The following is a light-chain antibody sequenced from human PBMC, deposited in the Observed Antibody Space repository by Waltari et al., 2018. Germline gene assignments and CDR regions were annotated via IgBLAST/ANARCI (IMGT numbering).Light chain of an antibody. Sequence: QSGLSQPASASGSPGQSITITCTGTSSDVGNYNLVSWYQQRPGKAPRLLIYEVTHRAPGTSARFSASKSGNTASLSISVLQAQEDEADYYCCSYVGLGTYVFGTGTKVTV. CDR3: CSYVGLGTYV. CDR2: EVT. V-gene: IGLV2-23*02. J-gene: IGLJ1*01. CDR1: SSDVGNYNL.